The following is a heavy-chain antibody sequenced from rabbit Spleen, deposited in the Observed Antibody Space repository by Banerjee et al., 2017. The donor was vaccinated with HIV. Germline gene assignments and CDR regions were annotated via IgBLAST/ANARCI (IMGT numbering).Heavy chain of an antibody. D-gene: IGHD7-1*01. CDR1: GFSFSDSDV. J-gene: IGHJ3*01. CDR3: ARDLVTAIGWNFAW. V-gene: IGHV1S45*01. Sequence: QEQLEESGGGLVQPTGSLTLTCNASGFSFSDSDVMCWVRQAPGKGLEWIACINAATGKPVHAAWANGRSALTRPSSTTVTLRLTSLPAARRATYFCARDLVTAIGWNFAWWGQGTFVPV. CDR2: INAATGKP.